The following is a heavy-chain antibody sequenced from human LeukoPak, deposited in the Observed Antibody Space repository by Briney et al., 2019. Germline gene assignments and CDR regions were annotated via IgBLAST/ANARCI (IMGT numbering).Heavy chain of an antibody. Sequence: SETLSLTCTVSGYSISSGYFWGWIRQPPGKGLEWIGSIYHSGSTYYNPSLKSRVTISVDTSKNQFSLKLSSVTAADTAVYYCARPYCSSTSCPLHFDYWGQGTLVIVSS. V-gene: IGHV4-38-2*02. D-gene: IGHD2-2*01. CDR1: GYSISSGYF. J-gene: IGHJ4*02. CDR2: IYHSGST. CDR3: ARPYCSSTSCPLHFDY.